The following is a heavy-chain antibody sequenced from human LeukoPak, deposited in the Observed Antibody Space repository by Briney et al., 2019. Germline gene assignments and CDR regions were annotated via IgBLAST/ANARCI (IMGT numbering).Heavy chain of an antibody. D-gene: IGHD3-22*01. V-gene: IGHV1-8*01. CDR1: GYTFTSYD. J-gene: IGHJ5*02. CDR2: MNPNSGNT. CDR3: ARTPIYDSSGYYNNWFDP. Sequence: ASVKVSCKASGYTFTSYDINWVRQATGQGLEWMGWMNPNSGNTGYAQKFQGRVAMTRNTSISTAYMELSSLRSEDTAVYYCARTPIYDSSGYYNNWFDPWGQGTLVTVSS.